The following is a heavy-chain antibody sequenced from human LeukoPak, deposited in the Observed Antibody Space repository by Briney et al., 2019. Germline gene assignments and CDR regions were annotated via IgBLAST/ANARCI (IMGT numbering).Heavy chain of an antibody. D-gene: IGHD3-22*01. CDR1: GGSISSGGYY. J-gene: IGHJ4*02. Sequence: PSETLSLTCTVSGGSISSGGYYWSWIRQHPGKGLEWIGYISYSGTTYYNPSLKSRVTISIDTSKSQFSLKLSSVTAADTAVYYFARDASGYYLFEFWGQGILVTVSS. CDR3: ARDASGYYLFEF. V-gene: IGHV4-31*03. CDR2: ISYSGTT.